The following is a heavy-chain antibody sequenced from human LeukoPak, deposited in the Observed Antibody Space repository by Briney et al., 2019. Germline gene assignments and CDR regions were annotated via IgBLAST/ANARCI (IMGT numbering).Heavy chain of an antibody. J-gene: IGHJ4*02. CDR1: GYTFTGYY. V-gene: IGHV1-2*06. Sequence: ASVKVSCKASGYTFTGYYMHWVRQAPGQGLEWMGRISPNSGGTIFAQKFQGRVTMTRDTSINTAYMELSSLRSDDTAVYYCARGAYYCNGDKCYATDNWGQGTLVTVSS. CDR2: ISPNSGGT. CDR3: ARGAYYCNGDKCYATDN. D-gene: IGHD2-15*01.